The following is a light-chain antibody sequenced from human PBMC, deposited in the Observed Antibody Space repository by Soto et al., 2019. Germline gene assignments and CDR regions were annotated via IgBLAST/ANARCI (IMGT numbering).Light chain of an antibody. V-gene: IGLV2-14*01. Sequence: QSVLTQPASVSGSPGQSITISCTGTSSDIGAYKYVSWYQQHPGKAPNLLIHEVSNRPSGVSDRFSGSKSGNTASLTISGLQAEDEADYYCSSFTSRSTSVFGTGTKVTVL. CDR1: SSDIGAYKY. CDR2: EVS. CDR3: SSFTSRSTSV. J-gene: IGLJ1*01.